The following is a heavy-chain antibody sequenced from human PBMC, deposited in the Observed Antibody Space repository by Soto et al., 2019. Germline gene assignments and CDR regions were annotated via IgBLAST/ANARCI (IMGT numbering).Heavy chain of an antibody. CDR2: INPSDGRT. V-gene: IGHV1-46*01. D-gene: IGHD6-25*01. CDR1: GFTLTSYY. CDR3: ARGVGAACENTIDY. Sequence: ASVKVSCKASGFTLTSYYMHWVRQAPGHGLEWMGMINPSDGRTNYAQKFQGRVTMTRETSTSTVYMELSSLRSEDTAVHYCARGVGAACENTIDYWGQGTLVTVSS. J-gene: IGHJ4*02.